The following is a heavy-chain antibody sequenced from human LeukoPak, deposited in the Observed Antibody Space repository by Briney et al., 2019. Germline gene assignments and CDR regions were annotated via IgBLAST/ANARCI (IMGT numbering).Heavy chain of an antibody. J-gene: IGHJ4*02. CDR1: GFTFTRYS. V-gene: IGHV3-30*03. D-gene: IGHD3-10*01. Sequence: GGSLRLSCAASGFTFTRYSMTWVRQAPGKGLEWVAVISYDGSNKYYADSVKGRFTISRDNSKNTLYLQMNSLRAEDTAVYYCARDKGLWFGESDRYFDYWGQGTLVTVSS. CDR3: ARDKGLWFGESDRYFDY. CDR2: ISYDGSNK.